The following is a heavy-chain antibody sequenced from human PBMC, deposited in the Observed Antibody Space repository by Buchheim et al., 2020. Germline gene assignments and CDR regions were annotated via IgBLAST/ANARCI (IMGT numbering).Heavy chain of an antibody. J-gene: IGHJ4*02. CDR2: ISSSGSTT. Sequence: EVQLVESGGGLVQPGGSLRLSCAASGFTFSSYEMNWVRQAPGKGLAWVSYISSSGSTTYYADSVKGRFTISRDNFRNTVYLQMNGLRGEDTAVYYCATDLLLGRPDYLDHWGQGTL. D-gene: IGHD3-10*01. CDR1: GFTFSSYE. CDR3: ATDLLLGRPDYLDH. V-gene: IGHV3-48*03.